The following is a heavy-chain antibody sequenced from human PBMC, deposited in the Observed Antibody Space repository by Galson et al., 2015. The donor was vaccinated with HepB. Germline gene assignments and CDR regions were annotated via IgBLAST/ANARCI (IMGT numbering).Heavy chain of an antibody. CDR2: ISYDGSNK. CDR3: AKQDYYGSGSYDY. CDR1: GFTFSSYG. J-gene: IGHJ4*02. Sequence: SLRLSCAASGFTFSSYGMHWVRQAPGKGLEWVAVISYDGSNKYYADSVKGRFTISRDNSKNTLYLQMNSLRAEDTAVYYCAKQDYYGSGSYDYWGQGTLVTVSS. D-gene: IGHD3-10*01. V-gene: IGHV3-30*18.